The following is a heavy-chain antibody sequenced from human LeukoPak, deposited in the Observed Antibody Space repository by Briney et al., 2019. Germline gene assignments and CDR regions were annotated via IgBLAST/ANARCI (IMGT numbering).Heavy chain of an antibody. CDR3: AKGTAAVDY. D-gene: IGHD6-13*01. CDR1: GITFGSYW. CDR2: ISGSGGGT. J-gene: IGHJ4*02. V-gene: IGHV3-23*01. Sequence: GGSLRLSCAASGITFGSYWMTWVRQAPGKGLEWVSSISGSGGGTYYADSVKGRFIISRDNSKNTLYLQMNGLRADDTAVYYCAKGTAAVDYWGQGTLVTVSS.